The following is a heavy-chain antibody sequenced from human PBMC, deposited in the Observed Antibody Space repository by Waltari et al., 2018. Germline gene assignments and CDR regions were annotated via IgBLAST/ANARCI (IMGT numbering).Heavy chain of an antibody. V-gene: IGHV1-69*08. J-gene: IGHJ4*02. D-gene: IGHD3-22*01. Sequence: QVQLVQSGAEVKKPGSSVKVSCKASGGTVSRYTISWVRQDPGQGLEWMGRIIPILGIANDAQKFQGRVTITADKSTSTAYMGLSSLRSEDTAVYYCARDRGAATYYYVSSGYYFDYWGQGTLVTVSS. CDR2: IIPILGIA. CDR3: ARDRGAATYYYVSSGYYFDY. CDR1: GGTVSRYT.